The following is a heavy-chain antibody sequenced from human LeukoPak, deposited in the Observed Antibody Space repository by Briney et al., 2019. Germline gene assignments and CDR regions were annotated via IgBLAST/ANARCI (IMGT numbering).Heavy chain of an antibody. Sequence: GGSLRLSCAASGFTFSSYWMSWVRQAPGKGLEWVANIKQDGSEKYYVDSVKGRFTISRDNAKNSLYLQMNSLRAEDTAVYYCAKQEKERYYYDSSGYGYWGQGTLVTVSS. CDR3: AKQEKERYYYDSSGYGY. J-gene: IGHJ4*02. CDR2: IKQDGSEK. D-gene: IGHD3-22*01. V-gene: IGHV3-7*01. CDR1: GFTFSSYW.